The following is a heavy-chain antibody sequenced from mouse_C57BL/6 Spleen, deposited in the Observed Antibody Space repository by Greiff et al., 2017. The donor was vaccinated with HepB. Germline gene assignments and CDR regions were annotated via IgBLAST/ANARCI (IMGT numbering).Heavy chain of an antibody. CDR3: ARSMITTGSHWYAMDY. CDR2: INPNNGGT. V-gene: IGHV1-26*01. J-gene: IGHJ4*01. Sequence: EVQLQQSGPELVKPGASVKISCKASGYTFTDYYMNWVKQSHGKSLEWIGDINPNNGGTSYNQKFKGKATLTVDKSSSTAYMELRSLTSDDSAVYYCARSMITTGSHWYAMDYWGQGTSVTVSS. CDR1: GYTFTDYY. D-gene: IGHD2-4*01.